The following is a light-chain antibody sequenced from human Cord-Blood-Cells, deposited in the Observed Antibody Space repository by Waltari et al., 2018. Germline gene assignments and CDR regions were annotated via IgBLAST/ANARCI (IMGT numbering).Light chain of an antibody. J-gene: IGLJ1*01. V-gene: IGLV2-8*01. CDR1: SSDVGGSNH. CDR3: SSYAGSNNFV. CDR2: EVS. Sequence: QSALTQPPSASGSPRQSVTLSCTGTSSDVGGSNHVSWYQQHPGKAPKLMIYEVSKRPSGVPDRFSGSKSGNTASLTVSGLQAEDEADYYCSSYAGSNNFVFGTGTKVTVL.